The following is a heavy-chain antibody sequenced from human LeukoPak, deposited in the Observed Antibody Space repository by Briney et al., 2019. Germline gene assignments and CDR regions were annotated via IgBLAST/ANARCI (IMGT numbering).Heavy chain of an antibody. Sequence: PSETLSLTCAVYGGSFNGYYWTWIRQPPGKGLEWIGEINHSGSTDYNPSLKSRVTISVDTSKNQFSLKLNSVTAADTAVYYCARAPWGRSDFWSGYPYYFDYWGQGTLVTVSS. D-gene: IGHD3-3*01. V-gene: IGHV4-34*01. CDR1: GGSFNGYY. CDR3: ARAPWGRSDFWSGYPYYFDY. J-gene: IGHJ4*02. CDR2: INHSGST.